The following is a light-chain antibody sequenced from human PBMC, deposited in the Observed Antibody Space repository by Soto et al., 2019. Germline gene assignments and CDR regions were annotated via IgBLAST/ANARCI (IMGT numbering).Light chain of an antibody. CDR3: MHRVQVPIT. Sequence: DIVMTQTPLSLSVTPGQPASISCKSSQSLVYSDGETYLYWYLQKPGQPPQLLIYDVSNRFSGVPDRFSGSRSGTDFTLRISRVEAEDVGVYYCMHRVQVPITFGQGTRLEIK. V-gene: IGKV2D-29*01. J-gene: IGKJ5*01. CDR1: QSLVYSDGETY. CDR2: DVS.